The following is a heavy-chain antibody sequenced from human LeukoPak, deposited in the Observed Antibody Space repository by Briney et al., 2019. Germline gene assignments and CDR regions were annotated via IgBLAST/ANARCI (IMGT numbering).Heavy chain of an antibody. Sequence: SQTLSLTCAVSGGSISSGGYSWSWIRQPPGKGLEWIGYIYHSGSTYYNPSLKSRVTMSVDTSKNQFSLKLSSVTAADTAVYYCARGQSRSVFDYWGQGTLVTVSS. CDR2: IYHSGST. J-gene: IGHJ4*02. CDR1: GGSISSGGYS. V-gene: IGHV4-30-2*01. D-gene: IGHD3-3*01. CDR3: ARGQSRSVFDY.